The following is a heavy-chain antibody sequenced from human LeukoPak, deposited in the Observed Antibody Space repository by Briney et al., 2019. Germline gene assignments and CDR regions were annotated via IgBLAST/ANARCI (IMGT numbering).Heavy chain of an antibody. Sequence: PSETLSLTCIVSGSSISSNYWSWIRQPPGKGLEWIGYIHHRMSTNSNPSLKSRVTISVDTSKNQFSLKLSSVTAADAAVYYCARHGDHSSPPDWYFDLWGRGTLVTVSS. CDR3: ARHGDHSSPPDWYFDL. CDR2: IHHRMST. J-gene: IGHJ2*01. D-gene: IGHD6-13*01. V-gene: IGHV4-59*08. CDR1: GSSISSNY.